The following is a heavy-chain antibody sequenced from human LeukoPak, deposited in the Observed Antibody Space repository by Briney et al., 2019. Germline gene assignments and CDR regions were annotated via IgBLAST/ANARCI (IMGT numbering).Heavy chain of an antibody. CDR1: GFTFSSYA. CDR2: ISYDGSNK. V-gene: IGHV3-30-3*01. J-gene: IGHJ4*02. CDR3: VRDPGYSYGIDY. Sequence: GGSLRLSCAASGFTFSSYAMHWVRQAPGKGLEWVAVISYDGSNKYYADSVKGRFTISRDNSKNTLYLQVNSLRAEDTAVYYCVRDPGYSYGIDYWGQGTLVTVSS. D-gene: IGHD5-18*01.